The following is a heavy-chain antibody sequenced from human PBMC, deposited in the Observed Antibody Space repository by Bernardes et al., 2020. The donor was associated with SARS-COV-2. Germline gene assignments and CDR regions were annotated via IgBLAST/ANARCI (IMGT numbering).Heavy chain of an antibody. D-gene: IGHD1-26*01. Sequence: GGSLRLSCVVSGFTVSGDYMSWVRQAPGKGLEWVSVIYSGGITYYADSVKGRFTISRDNSKNTLYLQMNSLRAEDTAVYYCARGGSYLSNYGLDVWGQGTTVTVSS. CDR2: IYSGGIT. J-gene: IGHJ6*02. CDR1: GFTVSGDY. V-gene: IGHV3-66*02. CDR3: ARGGSYLSNYGLDV.